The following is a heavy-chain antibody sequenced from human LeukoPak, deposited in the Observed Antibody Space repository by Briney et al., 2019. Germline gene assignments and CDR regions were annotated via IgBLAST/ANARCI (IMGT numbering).Heavy chain of an antibody. CDR3: ATYSGSNLRFDAFDI. D-gene: IGHD1-26*01. Sequence: SETLSLTCTVSGGSISSYYWSWIRQPPGKGLEWIGYIYYSGSTNYNPSLKSRVTITVDTSKNQFSLKLSSVTAADTAVYYCATYSGSNLRFDAFDIWGQGTMVTVSS. CDR1: GGSISSYY. CDR2: IYYSGST. J-gene: IGHJ3*02. V-gene: IGHV4-59*08.